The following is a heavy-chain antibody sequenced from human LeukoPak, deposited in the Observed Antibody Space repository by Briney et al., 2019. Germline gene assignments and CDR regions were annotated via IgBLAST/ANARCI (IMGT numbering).Heavy chain of an antibody. Sequence: GGPLRLSCAASGFTVSSNCMSWVRQAPGKGLEWVSVIYSGGSTYYADSVKGRFTISRDNSKNTLYLQMNSLRAEDTAVYYCARMFDYGGLRGWFDPWGQGTLVTVSS. D-gene: IGHD4-23*01. CDR3: ARMFDYGGLRGWFDP. CDR1: GFTVSSNC. CDR2: IYSGGST. V-gene: IGHV3-53*01. J-gene: IGHJ5*02.